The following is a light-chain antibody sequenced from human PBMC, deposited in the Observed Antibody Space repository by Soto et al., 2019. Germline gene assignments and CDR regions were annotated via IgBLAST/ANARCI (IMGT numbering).Light chain of an antibody. CDR3: QHYRNWPLT. CDR1: QSVSSY. V-gene: IGKV3-11*01. CDR2: DAS. J-gene: IGKJ3*01. Sequence: EIVLTQSPATLSLSPGERATLSCRASQSVSSYLAWYQQKPGQAPRLLIYDASNRATGIPARFSGSGSGTDFTLPITSLEPEDFAVYYCQHYRNWPLTFEHMTKVDL.